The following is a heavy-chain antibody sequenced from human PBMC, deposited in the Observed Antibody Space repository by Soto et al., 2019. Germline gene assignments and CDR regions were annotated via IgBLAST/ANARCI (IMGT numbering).Heavy chain of an antibody. Sequence: ASVKVSCKASGYTFTSYYMHWVRQAPGRGLEWMGIINPSGGSTSYAQKFQGRVTMTRDTSTSTVYMELSSLRSEDTAVYYCERIDPGDTDYWGQGTLVTVSS. CDR3: ERIDPGDTDY. D-gene: IGHD3-10*01. J-gene: IGHJ4*02. CDR2: INPSGGST. CDR1: GYTFTSYY. V-gene: IGHV1-46*01.